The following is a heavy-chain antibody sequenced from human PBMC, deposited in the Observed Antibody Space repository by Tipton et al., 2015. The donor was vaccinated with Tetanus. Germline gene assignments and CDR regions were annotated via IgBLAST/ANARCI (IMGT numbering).Heavy chain of an antibody. Sequence: TLSLTCTVSGGSISSYYWSWIRQPPGKGLEWIGYIYYSGSTNYNPSLKSRVTISVDTSKNQFSLKLSSVTAADTAVYYCARDSFVVVPAVAVWGQGTLVTVSS. CDR3: ARDSFVVVPAVAV. J-gene: IGHJ4*02. D-gene: IGHD2-2*01. CDR2: IYYSGST. CDR1: GGSISSYY. V-gene: IGHV4-59*12.